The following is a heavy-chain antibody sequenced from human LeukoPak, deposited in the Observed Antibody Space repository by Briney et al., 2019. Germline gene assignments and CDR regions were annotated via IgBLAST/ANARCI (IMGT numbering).Heavy chain of an antibody. V-gene: IGHV3-15*01. CDR1: ELTFTNAW. Sequence: PGGSLRLSCTASELTFTNAWITWVRQAPGKGLEWVGRIRSKTNGGTTDYAAPVKGRFTISRDDSKNTLYLQMNSLKSEDTAVYYCTTEAVQVSGRMGRMWRPYFDYWGQGTLVTVSS. CDR2: IRSKTNGGTT. J-gene: IGHJ4*02. CDR3: TTEAVQVSGRMGRMWRPYFDY. D-gene: IGHD1-26*01.